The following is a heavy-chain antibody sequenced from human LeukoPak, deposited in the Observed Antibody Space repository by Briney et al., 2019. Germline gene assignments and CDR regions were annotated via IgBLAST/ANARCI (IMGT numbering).Heavy chain of an antibody. CDR1: GFTFSDYY. CDR3: AKELGFGELFVDY. D-gene: IGHD3-10*01. CDR2: ISSSGSTI. J-gene: IGHJ4*02. V-gene: IGHV3-11*01. Sequence: GGSLRLSCAASGFTFSDYYMSWIRQAPGKGLEWVSYISSSGSTIYYADSVKGRFTISRDNSKNTLYLQMNSLRAEDTAVYYCAKELGFGELFVDYWGQGTLVTVSS.